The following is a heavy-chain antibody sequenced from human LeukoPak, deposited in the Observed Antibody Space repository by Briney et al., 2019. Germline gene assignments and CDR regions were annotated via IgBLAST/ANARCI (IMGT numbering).Heavy chain of an antibody. CDR2: ISGSGGST. D-gene: IGHD3-10*01. V-gene: IGHV3-23*01. CDR3: ASMVRGDNWFDP. CDR1: GFTFSSYA. Sequence: GGSLRLSCAASGFTFSSYAMSWARQAPGKGLEWVSAISGSGGSTYYADSVKGRFTISRDNSKNTLYLQMNSLRAEDTAVYYCASMVRGDNWFDPWGQGTLVTVSS. J-gene: IGHJ5*02.